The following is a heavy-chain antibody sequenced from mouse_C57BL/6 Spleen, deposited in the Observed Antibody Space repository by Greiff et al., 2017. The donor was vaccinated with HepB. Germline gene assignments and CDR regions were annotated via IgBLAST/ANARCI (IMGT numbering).Heavy chain of an antibody. D-gene: IGHD2-2*01. J-gene: IGHJ2*01. V-gene: IGHV5-9*01. CDR2: ISGGGGNT. CDR3: ARHDDGYGY. Sequence: DVMLVESGGGLVKPGGSLKLSCAASGFTFSSYTMSWVRQTPEKRLEWVATISGGGGNTYYPDSVKGRFTISRDNAKNTLYLQMSSLRSEDTALYYCARHDDGYGYWGQGTTLTVSS. CDR1: GFTFSSYT.